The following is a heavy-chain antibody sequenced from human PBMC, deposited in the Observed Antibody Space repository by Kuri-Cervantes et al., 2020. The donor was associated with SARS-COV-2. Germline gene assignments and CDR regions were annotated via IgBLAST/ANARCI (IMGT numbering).Heavy chain of an antibody. CDR1: GGSISSSSYY. Sequence: SETLSLTCTVSGGSISSSSYYWGWIRQPPGKGLEWIGSIYYSGSTYYNPSLKSRVTISVDTSKNQFSLKLSSVTAADTAVYYCAGGLYDSSGYPTSYRGQGTLVTVSS. CDR3: AGGLYDSSGYPTSY. D-gene: IGHD3-22*01. V-gene: IGHV4-39*01. J-gene: IGHJ4*02. CDR2: IYYSGST.